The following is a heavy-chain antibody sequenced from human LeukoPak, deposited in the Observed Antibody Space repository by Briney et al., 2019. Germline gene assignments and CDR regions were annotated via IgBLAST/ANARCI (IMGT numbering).Heavy chain of an antibody. CDR1: GFTFSTYA. CDR2: ISKSSDYI. J-gene: IGHJ6*03. D-gene: IGHD3/OR15-3a*01. CDR3: ARHLEKDFWTGIYKDYYYYYMDV. V-gene: IGHV3-21*01. Sequence: KTGGSLRLSCAASGFTFSTYAMNWVRQAPGKGLEWVSSISKSSDYIKYADSVRGRFTISRDNAKNSLYLQMNSLRAEDTAVYYCARHLEKDFWTGIYKDYYYYYMDVWGKGTTVTVSS.